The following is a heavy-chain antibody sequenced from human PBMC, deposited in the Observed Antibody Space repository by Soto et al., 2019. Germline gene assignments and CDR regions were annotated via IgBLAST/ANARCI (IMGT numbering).Heavy chain of an antibody. CDR2: ISYDGSNK. CDR3: ARDIGGSYWAAFDI. D-gene: IGHD1-26*01. V-gene: IGHV3-30-3*01. Sequence: QVQLVESGGGVVQPGRSLRLSCAASGFTFSSYAMHWVRQAPGKGLEWVAVISYDGSNKYYADSVKGRFTISRDNSKNTLYLQMNSLRAEDTAVYYCARDIGGSYWAAFDIWGQGTMVTVSS. J-gene: IGHJ3*02. CDR1: GFTFSSYA.